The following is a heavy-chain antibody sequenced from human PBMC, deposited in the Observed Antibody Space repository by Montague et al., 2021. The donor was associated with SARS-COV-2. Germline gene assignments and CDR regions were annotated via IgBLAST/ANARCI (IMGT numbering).Heavy chain of an antibody. CDR1: GDSVSRLNPG. Sequence: CAISGDSVSRLNPGWEWNTSYLQRRLECLCRTRHRSERYFDYAISLRGRITINPDTSKNQFSLQLDSVTLDDTAVYYCARYSYSGTYFGLNDAFDIWGQGTLVTVSS. CDR2: TRHRSERYF. V-gene: IGHV6-1*01. J-gene: IGHJ3*02. D-gene: IGHD1-26*01. CDR3: ARYSYSGTYFGLNDAFDI.